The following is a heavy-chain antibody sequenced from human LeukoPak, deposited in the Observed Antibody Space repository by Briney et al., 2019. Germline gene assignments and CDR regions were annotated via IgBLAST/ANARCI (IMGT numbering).Heavy chain of an antibody. J-gene: IGHJ4*02. CDR3: AKGCAGGGSCYILDY. CDR1: GFTFNSHG. CDR2: ISDDGNNE. D-gene: IGHD2-15*01. Sequence: GGSLRPSCAASGFTFNSHGMHWVRQAPGKGLEWVAVISDDGNNEKYADSVKGRFTVSRDNSRNTLYLQMNSLRAEDTAVYYCAKGCAGGGSCYILDYWGQGTLVTVSA. V-gene: IGHV3-30*18.